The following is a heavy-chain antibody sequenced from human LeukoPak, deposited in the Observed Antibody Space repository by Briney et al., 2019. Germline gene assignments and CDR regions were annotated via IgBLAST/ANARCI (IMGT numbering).Heavy chain of an antibody. CDR2: ISWNSANI. J-gene: IGHJ1*01. D-gene: IGHD2-15*01. CDR3: VKDTSGASQYFQY. Sequence: GKSLRLSCAAFGFTFDNYAMHWVRQAPGKGLEWVSSISWNSANIAYADSVKGRFTISRDNAKNSLYLQMNSLRPEDMALYYCVKDTSGASQYFQYWGQGTVVTVSS. V-gene: IGHV3-9*03. CDR1: GFTFDNYA.